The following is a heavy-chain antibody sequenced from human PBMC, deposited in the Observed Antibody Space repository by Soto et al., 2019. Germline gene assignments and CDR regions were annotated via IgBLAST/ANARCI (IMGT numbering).Heavy chain of an antibody. CDR3: AREQQLVRAFDI. J-gene: IGHJ3*02. CDR1: GGSISSYY. CDR2: IYYSGST. D-gene: IGHD6-13*01. Sequence: LSLTCTVSGGSISSYYWSWIRQPPGKGLEWIGYIYYSGSTNYNPSLKSRVTISVDTSKNQFSLKLSSVTAADTAVYYCAREQQLVRAFDIWGQGTMVTVSS. V-gene: IGHV4-59*01.